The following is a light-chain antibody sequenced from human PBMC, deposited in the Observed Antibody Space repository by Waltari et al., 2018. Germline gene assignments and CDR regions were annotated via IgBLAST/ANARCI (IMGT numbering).Light chain of an antibody. V-gene: IGKV1-5*03. J-gene: IGKJ2*01. CDR3: QQYNSFSP. CDR2: EAS. Sequence: IQMTQYPSTLSASVGGRVTITCRASQSVHIWMAWYQQKTGKAPKLLIYEASRLETGVPSRFSGSGSGTDFTLTINSLQPDDFATYYCQQYNSFSPFGQGTKLEI. CDR1: QSVHIW.